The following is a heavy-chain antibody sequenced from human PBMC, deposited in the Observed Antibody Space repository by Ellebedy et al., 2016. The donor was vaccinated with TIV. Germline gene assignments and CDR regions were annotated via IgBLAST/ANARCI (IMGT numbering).Heavy chain of an antibody. V-gene: IGHV3-7*03. J-gene: IGHJ5*02. Sequence: PGGSLRLSCGASGFTFSDYWMNWVRQAPGKGLEWVANIGQVGSERYYVDSVRGRFIISRDNTKNALYLQMNSLRAEETAVYYGARDRHYYGSGTYQRPPFDLWGQGTLVTVSS. D-gene: IGHD3-10*01. CDR1: GFTFSDYW. CDR2: IGQVGSER. CDR3: ARDRHYYGSGTYQRPPFDL.